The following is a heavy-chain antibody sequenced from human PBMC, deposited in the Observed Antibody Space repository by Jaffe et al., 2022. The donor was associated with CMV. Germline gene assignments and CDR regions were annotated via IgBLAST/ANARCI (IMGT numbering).Heavy chain of an antibody. V-gene: IGHV3-21*01. CDR3: ARDFPGAVDTSPEPSDY. Sequence: EVQLVESGGGLVKPGGSLRLSCAASGFTFSSYSMNWVRQAPGKGLEWVSSISSSSSYIYYADSVKGRFTISRDNAKNSLYLQMNSLRAEDTAVYYCARDFPGAVDTSPEPSDYWGQGTLVTVSS. CDR2: ISSSSSYI. J-gene: IGHJ4*02. CDR1: GFTFSSYS. D-gene: IGHD5-18*01.